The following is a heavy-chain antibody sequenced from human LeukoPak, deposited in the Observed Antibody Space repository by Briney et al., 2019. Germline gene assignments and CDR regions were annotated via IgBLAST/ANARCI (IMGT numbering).Heavy chain of an antibody. CDR2: INHNGNVN. CDR3: ARGGGLDV. J-gene: IGHJ6*02. D-gene: IGHD3-16*01. Sequence: GRSLRLSCAASGFTFSSYAMNWARQAPGKGLEWVASINHNGNVNYYVDSVKGRFTISSDNAKNSLYLQMSNLRAEDTAVYFWARGGGLDVWGQGATVTVSS. V-gene: IGHV3-7*03. CDR1: GFTFSSYA.